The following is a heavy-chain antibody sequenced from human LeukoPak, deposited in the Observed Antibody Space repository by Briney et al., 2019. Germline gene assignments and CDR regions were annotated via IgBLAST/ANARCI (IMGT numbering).Heavy chain of an antibody. J-gene: IGHJ4*02. CDR3: ARDYCSSTSCLFDY. V-gene: IGHV1-2*06. CDR2: INPNSGDT. D-gene: IGHD2-2*01. Sequence: VASVNVSFTASGYTFTVYHMHWVRQAPGQGLEWMGRINPNSGDTNYAQKFQGRVTMTRDTSISTAYMELSRLRSDDTAVYYCARDYCSSTSCLFDYWGQGTLVTVSS. CDR1: GYTFTVYH.